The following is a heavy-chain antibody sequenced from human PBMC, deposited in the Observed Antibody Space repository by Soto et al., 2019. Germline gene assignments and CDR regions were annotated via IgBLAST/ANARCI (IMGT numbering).Heavy chain of an antibody. V-gene: IGHV4-61*01. CDR2: IYSSGST. CDR1: GGSDSSDTHY. J-gene: IGHJ6*02. D-gene: IGHD2-2*02. CDR3: ARFVRSCSGTTCYTRADV. Sequence: QVQLQESGPRLVKPSETVSLTCTVSGGSDSSDTHYWSWIRLPPGKRLEWIGFIYSSGSTNYNPSLKSRVTMSVDTSKNQFSLKLRSVIVADTAVYHCARFVRSCSGTTCYTRADVWGQGTTVSVSS.